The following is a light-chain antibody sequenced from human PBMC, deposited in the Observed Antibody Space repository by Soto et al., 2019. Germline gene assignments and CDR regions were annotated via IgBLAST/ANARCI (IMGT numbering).Light chain of an antibody. CDR2: DVS. J-gene: IGKJ1*01. Sequence: GDSVTITCRASQNVTTSMAWYQHKPGRAPKLPIFDVSNLESGVPSRFSGGGSGTDFTLTISSLHSDDFATYYCQQYDYSRTFGRGTKVDIK. V-gene: IGKV1-5*01. CDR1: QNVTTS. CDR3: QQYDYSRT.